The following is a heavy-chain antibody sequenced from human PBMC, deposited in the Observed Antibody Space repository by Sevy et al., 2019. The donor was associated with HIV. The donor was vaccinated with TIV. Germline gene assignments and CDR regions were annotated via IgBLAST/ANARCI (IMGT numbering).Heavy chain of an antibody. Sequence: ASVKVSCKASGGIFRSNAISWVRQAPGQGLEWMGGIIAVFGTTHYAQKFQRRVTITADESRSTAYMELSSLKSEDTAVYYCARDKNYYVSGSFDYWGQGSQVTVSS. CDR3: ARDKNYYVSGSFDY. CDR1: GGIFRSNA. J-gene: IGHJ4*01. V-gene: IGHV1-69*13. CDR2: IIAVFGTT. D-gene: IGHD3-10*01.